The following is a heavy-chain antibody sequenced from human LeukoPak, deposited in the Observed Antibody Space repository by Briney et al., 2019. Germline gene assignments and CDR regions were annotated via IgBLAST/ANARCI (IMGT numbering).Heavy chain of an antibody. J-gene: IGHJ3*02. CDR2: ISGSGGST. Sequence: GGSLRLPCAASGFTFSSYAMSWLRQAPGKGLEGVSAISGSGGSTYYADSVKGRFTISRDNSKNTLYLQMNSLRAEDTAVCYCAQGRWGSYHLWDAFDIWGQGTMVTVSS. CDR1: GFTFSSYA. D-gene: IGHD3-16*01. CDR3: AQGRWGSYHLWDAFDI. V-gene: IGHV3-23*01.